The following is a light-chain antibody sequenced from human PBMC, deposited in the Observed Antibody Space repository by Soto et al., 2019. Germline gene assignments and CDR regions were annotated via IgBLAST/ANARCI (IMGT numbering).Light chain of an antibody. Sequence: QSVVTQPPSVSGTPGQGVIISCSNVGRHEVSWYQQVPGMAPKLLIHTTSQRPSGVPDRFSASKSGTSGTLDITGLQTGDEADYYCATWDGSLPGEVFGGGTKLTVL. CDR1: NVGRHE. V-gene: IGLV1-44*01. CDR2: TTS. CDR3: ATWDGSLPGEV. J-gene: IGLJ2*01.